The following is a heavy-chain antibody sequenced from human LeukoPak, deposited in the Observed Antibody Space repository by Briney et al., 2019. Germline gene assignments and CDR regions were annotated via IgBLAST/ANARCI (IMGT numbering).Heavy chain of an antibody. J-gene: IGHJ4*02. D-gene: IGHD2-2*01. CDR3: ASRLYCSNTRCRNFPFAY. V-gene: IGHV1-69*13. Sequence: SVKVSCKASGGTFSSYAINWVRQAPGQGLEWRGGSIPIFGTANYAQKFQDRVTITAAESTSTAYMELSSLRSEDTAIYYCASRLYCSNTRCRNFPFAYWGQGTLVTVSS. CDR2: SIPIFGTA. CDR1: GGTFSSYA.